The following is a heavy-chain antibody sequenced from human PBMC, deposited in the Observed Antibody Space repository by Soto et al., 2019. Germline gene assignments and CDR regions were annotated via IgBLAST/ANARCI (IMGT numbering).Heavy chain of an antibody. D-gene: IGHD2-2*01. V-gene: IGHV1-2*04. J-gene: IGHJ3*02. Sequence: ASVKVSCKASGYTFTGYYMHWVRQAPGQGLEWMGWINPNSGGTNYAQKFQGWVTMTRDTSISTAYMELSRLRSDDTAVYYCARGSVTIVVVPAGSVGPRNAFDIWGPGTMVTVSS. CDR2: INPNSGGT. CDR1: GYTFTGYY. CDR3: ARGSVTIVVVPAGSVGPRNAFDI.